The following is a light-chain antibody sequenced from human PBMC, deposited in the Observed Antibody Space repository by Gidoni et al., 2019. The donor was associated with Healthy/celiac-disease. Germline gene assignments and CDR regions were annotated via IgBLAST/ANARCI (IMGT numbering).Light chain of an antibody. CDR2: SAS. CDR3: PQSYSTPLFT. V-gene: IGKV1-39*01. J-gene: IGKJ3*01. CDR1: QSISSY. Sequence: DIQMTQSPSARSASVGDRDTITCRASQSISSYLNWYQQKPGKAPKLLIYSASSLQSGVPSRFSGSGSGTDFTLTIRSLQPEDFASYYCPQSYSTPLFTFGPGTKVDIK.